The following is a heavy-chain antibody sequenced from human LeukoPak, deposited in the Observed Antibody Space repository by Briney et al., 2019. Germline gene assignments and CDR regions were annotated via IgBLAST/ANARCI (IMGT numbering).Heavy chain of an antibody. D-gene: IGHD2-15*01. Sequence: GGSLRLSCAASGFLFCVYGMRWVREAPGKGLEWVAFIRKDGSDEYYVDSVKGRFNISRDNSKNALFLQMNILRAEDTAVYYCAKGGSPSYNWFNSWGQGTLVTVSS. CDR2: IRKDGSDE. J-gene: IGHJ5*01. V-gene: IGHV3-30*02. CDR1: GFLFCVYG. CDR3: AKGGSPSYNWFNS.